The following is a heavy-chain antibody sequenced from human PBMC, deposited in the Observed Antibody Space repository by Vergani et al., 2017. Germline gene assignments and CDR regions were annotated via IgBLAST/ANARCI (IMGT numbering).Heavy chain of an antibody. D-gene: IGHD1-26*01. CDR1: GYTFTSYG. Sequence: QVQLVQSGAEVKKPGASVKVSCKASGYTFTSYGISWVRQAPGQGLEWMGWISAYNGNTNYAQKFQGRVPITADESTSTAYMELSSLRSEDTSVYYCARAAEGPGVGVDYWGQGTLVTVSS. CDR3: ARAAEGPGVGVDY. V-gene: IGHV1-18*01. J-gene: IGHJ4*02. CDR2: ISAYNGNT.